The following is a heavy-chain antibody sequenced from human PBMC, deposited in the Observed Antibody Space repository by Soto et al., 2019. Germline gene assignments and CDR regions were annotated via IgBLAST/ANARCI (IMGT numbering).Heavy chain of an antibody. CDR1: VGPFSGYY. V-gene: IGHV4-34*01. CDR2: INHSGST. J-gene: IGHJ4*02. CDR3: ARDKITGLFDY. Sequence: QVQLQQRGAGWLKPWETLSLTCAVYVGPFSGYYWTWIRQPPGTGLEWIGEINHSGSTNYTPSLKSRVTNSVDTSKNQFSLKLTSVTAADTAVYYCARDKITGLFDYWGQGTLVTVSS. D-gene: IGHD2-8*02.